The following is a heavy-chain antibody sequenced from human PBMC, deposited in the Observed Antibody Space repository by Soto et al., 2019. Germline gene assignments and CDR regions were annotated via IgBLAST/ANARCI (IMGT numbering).Heavy chain of an antibody. CDR1: GFTFSSYW. Sequence: GGSLRLSCAASGFTFSSYWMHWVRQVPGKGLVWVSHINSDGTTTNYADSVKGRFTISRDNGKNTLYLQMNSLRVEDTAVYYCARGLGTTSTVTTGYWGQGTLVTVSS. D-gene: IGHD4-4*01. J-gene: IGHJ4*02. CDR2: INSDGTTT. V-gene: IGHV3-74*01. CDR3: ARGLGTTSTVTTGY.